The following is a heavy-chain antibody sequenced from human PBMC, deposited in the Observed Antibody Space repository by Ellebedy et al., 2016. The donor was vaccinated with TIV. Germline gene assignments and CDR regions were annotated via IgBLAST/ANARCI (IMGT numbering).Heavy chain of an antibody. D-gene: IGHD3-22*01. CDR1: GFTFSSYE. CDR2: ISSSGSTI. Sequence: PGGSLRLSCAASGFTFSSYEMNWVRQAPGKGLEWVSYISSSGSTIYYADSVKGRFTISRDNAKNSLYLQMNSLRAEDTAVYYCAREYYDNYYYYGMDVWGQGTTVTVSS. CDR3: AREYYDNYYYYGMDV. J-gene: IGHJ6*02. V-gene: IGHV3-48*03.